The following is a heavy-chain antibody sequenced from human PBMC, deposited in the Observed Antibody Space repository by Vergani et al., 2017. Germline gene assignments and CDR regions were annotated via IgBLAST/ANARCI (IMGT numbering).Heavy chain of an antibody. D-gene: IGHD6-19*01. CDR3: AGHSTVEWLVKLGWIDP. V-gene: IGHV4-39*01. Sequence: QLQLQESGPGLLKPSATLSLTCSVSGASIRSSNYYCGWIRQPPGKGLEWIASIYYIGRTYYNPSLKSRVTISVDTSKNQFSLKLSSLTAADTAVYFCAGHSTVEWLVKLGWIDPWGQGILVTVSS. J-gene: IGHJ5*02. CDR1: GASIRSSNYY. CDR2: IYYIGRT.